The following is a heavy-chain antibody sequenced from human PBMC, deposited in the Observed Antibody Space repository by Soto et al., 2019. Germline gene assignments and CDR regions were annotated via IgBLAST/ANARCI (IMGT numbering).Heavy chain of an antibody. CDR2: ISSSSSTI. V-gene: IGHV3-48*02. CDR3: ARGDFWSGYYTGVGYYMDV. J-gene: IGHJ6*03. Sequence: GSLRLSCAASGFTFSSYSMNWVRQAPGKGLEWVSYISSSSSTIYYADSVKGRFTISRDNAKNSLYLQMNSLRDEDTAVYYRARGDFWSGYYTGVGYYMDVWGKGTTVTVSS. D-gene: IGHD3-3*01. CDR1: GFTFSSYS.